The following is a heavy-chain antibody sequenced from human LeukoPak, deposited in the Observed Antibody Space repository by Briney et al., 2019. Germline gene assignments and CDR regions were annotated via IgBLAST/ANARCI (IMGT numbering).Heavy chain of an antibody. J-gene: IGHJ4*02. CDR2: IIPILGIA. Sequence: ASVKVSCKASGGTFSSYAISWVRQAPGQGLEWMGRIIPILGIANYAQKFQGRVTITVDKSTSTAYMELSSLRSEDTAVYYCARVPTAVDTAMVTAYWGQGTLVAVSS. CDR3: ARVPTAVDTAMVTAY. V-gene: IGHV1-69*04. CDR1: GGTFSSYA. D-gene: IGHD5-18*01.